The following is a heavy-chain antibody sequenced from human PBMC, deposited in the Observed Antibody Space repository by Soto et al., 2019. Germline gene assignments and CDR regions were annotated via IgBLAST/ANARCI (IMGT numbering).Heavy chain of an antibody. CDR2: ISGSGGST. CDR1: GFAFSSYA. V-gene: IGHV3-23*01. J-gene: IGHJ4*02. D-gene: IGHD1-26*01. CDR3: AKDRLYSGSYSDY. Sequence: GGSLRLSCAASGFAFSSYAMSWVRQAPGKGLEWVSAISGSGGSTYYADSVKGRFTISRDNSKNTLYLQMNSLRAEDTAVYYCAKDRLYSGSYSDYWGQGTLVTVPS.